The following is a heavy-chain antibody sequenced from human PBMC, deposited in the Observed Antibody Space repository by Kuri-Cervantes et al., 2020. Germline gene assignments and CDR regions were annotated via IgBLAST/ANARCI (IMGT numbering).Heavy chain of an antibody. D-gene: IGHD3-10*01. CDR1: GFIFSSYG. CDR2: ISGNGGTT. J-gene: IGHJ4*02. CDR3: AKSYFGVAATFDY. V-gene: IGHV3-23*01. Sequence: ARSLRLSCAVSGFIFSSYGISWVRQAAGKGPQWVSSISGNGGTTYYTDSVKGRFTITRDNSKNTLYLQMNRLGAEDTAVYYCAKSYFGVAATFDYWGQGTLVTVSS.